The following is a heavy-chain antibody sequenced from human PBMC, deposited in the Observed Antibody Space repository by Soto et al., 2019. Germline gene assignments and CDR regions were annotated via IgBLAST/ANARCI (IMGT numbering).Heavy chain of an antibody. CDR3: ARDEVGAPGWFDP. CDR2: IYYSGST. D-gene: IGHD1-26*01. V-gene: IGHV4-59*01. CDR1: GGSISSYY. J-gene: IGHJ5*02. Sequence: QVQLQESGPGLVKPSETLSLTCTVSGGSISSYYWSWIRQPPGKGLEWIGYIYYSGSTNYNPSLKSRATISVDTSKHQVSLKQSSVTAADTAVYYCARDEVGAPGWFDPWGHGTLVTVSS.